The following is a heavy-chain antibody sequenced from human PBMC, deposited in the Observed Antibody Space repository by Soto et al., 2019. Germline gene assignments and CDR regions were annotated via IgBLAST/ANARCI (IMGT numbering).Heavy chain of an antibody. J-gene: IGHJ4*02. CDR2: ISSSGTTI. V-gene: IGHV3-48*01. CDR3: VRGGRPFDY. Sequence: GGSLRFSCAASGFTFNSFSMNWVRQAPGKGLEWVSYISSSGTTIYFADSVKGRFTISRDNAKNSLYLQMNSLRVEDTAVYYCVRGGRPFDYWGQGTLVTVSS. CDR1: GFTFNSFS. D-gene: IGHD3-10*01.